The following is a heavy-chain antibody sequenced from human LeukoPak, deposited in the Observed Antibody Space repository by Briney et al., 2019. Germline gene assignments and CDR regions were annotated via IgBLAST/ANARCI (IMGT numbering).Heavy chain of an antibody. Sequence: PSETLSLTCAVYGGSFSGYYWSWIRQPPGKGLEWIGEINHSGSTNYNPSLKSRVTISVDTSKNQFSLKLSSVTAADTAVYYCARLYGDALYYYYYMDVWSKGTTVTVSS. CDR3: ARLYGDALYYYYYMDV. CDR1: GGSFSGYY. J-gene: IGHJ6*03. V-gene: IGHV4-34*01. CDR2: INHSGST. D-gene: IGHD4-17*01.